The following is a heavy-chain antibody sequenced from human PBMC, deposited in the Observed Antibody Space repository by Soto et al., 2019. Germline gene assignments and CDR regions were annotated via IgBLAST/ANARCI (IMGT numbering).Heavy chain of an antibody. D-gene: IGHD1-26*01. CDR3: ARRPGDGWEEYYYGMDV. V-gene: IGHV1-18*01. J-gene: IGHJ6*02. Sequence: QVQLVQSGAEVKKPGASVKVSCKASGYTFTSYGISWVRQAPGQGLEWMGWISAYNGNTNYAQKLQGRLTMTTDTSTSTAYMELRSLRSDDTAVYYCARRPGDGWEEYYYGMDVWGQGTTVTVSS. CDR2: ISAYNGNT. CDR1: GYTFTSYG.